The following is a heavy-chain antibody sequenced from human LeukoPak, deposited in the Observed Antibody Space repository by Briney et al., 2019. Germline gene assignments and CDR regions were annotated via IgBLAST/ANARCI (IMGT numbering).Heavy chain of an antibody. D-gene: IGHD1-7*01. CDR2: ISGSGGST. CDR1: GFTVNSNY. CDR3: AKDRETTNYYYYYMDV. V-gene: IGHV3-23*01. J-gene: IGHJ6*03. Sequence: GGSLRLSCAASGFTVNSNYMSWVRQAPGKGLEWVSAISGSGGSTYYADSVKGRFTISRDNSKNTLYLQMNSLRAEDTAVYYCAKDRETTNYYYYYMDVWGKGTTVTVSS.